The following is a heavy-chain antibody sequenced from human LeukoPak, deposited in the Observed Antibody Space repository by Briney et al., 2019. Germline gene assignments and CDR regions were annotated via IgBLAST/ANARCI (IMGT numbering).Heavy chain of an antibody. CDR2: IYTSGST. CDR1: GGSISSYY. J-gene: IGHJ4*02. V-gene: IGHV4-4*07. Sequence: SETLTLTCTVSGGSISSYYWSWIRQPAGKGLEWIGRIYTSGSTNYNASLKSRVSMSVDTSKNQFSLKLSSVTAADTAVFYCARDNSGSYRYFDYWGQGTLVTVSS. CDR3: ARDNSGSYRYFDY. D-gene: IGHD1-26*01.